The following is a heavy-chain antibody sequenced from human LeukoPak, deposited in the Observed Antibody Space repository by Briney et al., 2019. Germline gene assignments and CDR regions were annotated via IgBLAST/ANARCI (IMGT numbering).Heavy chain of an antibody. CDR3: ARSSYSSSSSV. CDR2: INSDGSEG. Sequence: GGSLRLSCAASGFTFSSCAMSWSRQAPGKGLEWVASINSDGSEGYYADVVKGRFTISRDNAKNSLYLQINSLRAEDTAVYYCARSSYSSSSSVWGQGTMVTVSS. J-gene: IGHJ3*01. D-gene: IGHD6-6*01. V-gene: IGHV3-7*03. CDR1: GFTFSSCA.